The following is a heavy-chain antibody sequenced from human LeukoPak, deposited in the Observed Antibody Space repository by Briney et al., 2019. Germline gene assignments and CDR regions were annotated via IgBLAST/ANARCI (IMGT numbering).Heavy chain of an antibody. CDR1: GGSFSGYY. CDR3: ARDGAVGYSSSWFYYYYMDV. Sequence: SETLSLTCAVYGGSFSGYYWSWIRQPPGKGLEWIREINHSGSTNYNPSLKSRVTISVDTSKNQFSLKLSSVTAADTAVYYCARDGAVGYSSSWFYYYYMDVWGKGTTVTVSS. D-gene: IGHD6-13*01. CDR2: INHSGST. V-gene: IGHV4-34*01. J-gene: IGHJ6*03.